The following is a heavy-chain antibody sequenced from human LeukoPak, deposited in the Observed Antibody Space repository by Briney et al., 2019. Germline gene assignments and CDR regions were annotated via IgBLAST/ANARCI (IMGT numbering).Heavy chain of an antibody. V-gene: IGHV5-51*01. Sequence: PGESLQISCQGSGYSFTSYWIGWVRQMPGKGLEWMGIIYPGDSDARYSPSFQGQVTISADKPISTAYLQWSSLKASDTAMYYCARHLGTLESFDYWGQGTLVTVSS. J-gene: IGHJ4*02. CDR3: ARHLGTLESFDY. CDR2: IYPGDSDA. CDR1: GYSFTSYW.